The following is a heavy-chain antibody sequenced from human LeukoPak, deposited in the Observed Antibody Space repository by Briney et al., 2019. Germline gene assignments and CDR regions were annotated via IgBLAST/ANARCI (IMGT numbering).Heavy chain of an antibody. CDR1: GFTFSSFN. D-gene: IGHD6-13*01. V-gene: IGHV3-48*02. J-gene: IGHJ5*02. CDR3: ARYPSVAATGWGRWFDH. CDR2: ISSSSTI. Sequence: PGGSLRLSCAASGFTFSSFNMNWVRHTPGKGLEWISYISSSSTIYYADSMKGRFTISRDNAKSSLYLQMNSLRDEDTAVYYCARYPSVAATGWGRWFDHWGQGTLVTVSS.